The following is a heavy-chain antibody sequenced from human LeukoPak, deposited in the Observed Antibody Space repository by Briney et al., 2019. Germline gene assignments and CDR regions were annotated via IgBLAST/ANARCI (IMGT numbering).Heavy chain of an antibody. Sequence: GASVKVSCKASGYTFTSYGISWVRQAPGQGLEWMGWISAYNGNTNYAQKLQGRVTMTRDTSISTAYMELSRLRSDDTAVYYCARTSNRKGAAAGFDPWGQGTLVTVSS. CDR1: GYTFTSYG. D-gene: IGHD6-13*01. CDR3: ARTSNRKGAAAGFDP. CDR2: ISAYNGNT. V-gene: IGHV1-18*01. J-gene: IGHJ5*02.